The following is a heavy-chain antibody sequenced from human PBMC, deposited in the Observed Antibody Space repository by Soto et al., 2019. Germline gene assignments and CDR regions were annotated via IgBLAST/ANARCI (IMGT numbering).Heavy chain of an antibody. D-gene: IGHD3-3*01. CDR2: ISSSGSTI. CDR3: ARDHEIKYNDFSNWFDP. J-gene: IGHJ5*02. CDR1: GFTFSDYY. V-gene: IGHV3-11*01. Sequence: GSLRLSCAASGFTFSDYYMSWIRQAPGKGLEWVSYISSSGSTIYYADSVKGRFTISRDNAKNSLYLQMNSLRAEDTAVYYCARDHEIKYNDFSNWFDPWGQGTLVTVSS.